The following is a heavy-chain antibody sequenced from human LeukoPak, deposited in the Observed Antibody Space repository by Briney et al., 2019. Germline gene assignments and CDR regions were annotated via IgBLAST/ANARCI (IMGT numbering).Heavy chain of an antibody. D-gene: IGHD6-19*01. V-gene: IGHV1-69*05. CDR1: GGAFSSYA. J-gene: IGHJ4*02. CDR3: ARTSRIAVAGTYFDY. Sequence: SVKVSCKASGGAFSSYAISWVRQAPGRGLEWMGGIIPIFGTANYAQKLQGRVTLTTDTSTSTAYMELRSLRSDDPAVYYCARTSRIAVAGTYFDYWGQGTLVTVSS. CDR2: IIPIFGTA.